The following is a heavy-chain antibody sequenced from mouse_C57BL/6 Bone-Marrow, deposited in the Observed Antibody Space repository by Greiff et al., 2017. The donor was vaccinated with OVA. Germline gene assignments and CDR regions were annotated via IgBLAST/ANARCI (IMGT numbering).Heavy chain of an antibody. J-gene: IGHJ1*03. Sequence: QVQLKESGPGLVQPSQSLSITCTVSGFSLTSYGVHWVRQSPGKGLEWLGVIWRGGSTDYNAAFMSRLSITKDNSKSQVFFKMNSLQADDTAIYYCAKSFHYYGRHWYFDVWGTGTTVTVSS. V-gene: IGHV2-5*01. CDR3: AKSFHYYGRHWYFDV. D-gene: IGHD1-1*01. CDR1: GFSLTSYG. CDR2: IWRGGST.